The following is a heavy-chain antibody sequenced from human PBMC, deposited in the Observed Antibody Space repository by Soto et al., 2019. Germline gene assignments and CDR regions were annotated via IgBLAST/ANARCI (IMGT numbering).Heavy chain of an antibody. Sequence: SETLSLTCAVSGGSISSSNWWSWVRQPPGKGLEWIGEIYHSGSTNYNPSLKSRVTISVDKSKNQFSLKLSSVTAADTAVYYCASQDFCDFWSGPFDYWGQGTLVTVSS. D-gene: IGHD3-3*01. CDR2: IYHSGST. V-gene: IGHV4-4*02. CDR3: ASQDFCDFWSGPFDY. J-gene: IGHJ4*02. CDR1: GGSISSSNW.